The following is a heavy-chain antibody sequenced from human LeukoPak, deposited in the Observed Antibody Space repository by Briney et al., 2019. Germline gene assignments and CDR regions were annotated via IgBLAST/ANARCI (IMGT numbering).Heavy chain of an antibody. Sequence: SLRLSCAASGFTFDDYAMHWVRQAPGKGLELGSGLSWNSGSIGYVDSVKGRFTISRDNAKNCLYLQMNSLRAEDTALYYCAKDIGPHYDSSVPVGYWGQGTLVTVSS. CDR2: LSWNSGSI. CDR3: AKDIGPHYDSSVPVGY. V-gene: IGHV3-9*01. D-gene: IGHD3-22*01. J-gene: IGHJ4*02. CDR1: GFTFDDYA.